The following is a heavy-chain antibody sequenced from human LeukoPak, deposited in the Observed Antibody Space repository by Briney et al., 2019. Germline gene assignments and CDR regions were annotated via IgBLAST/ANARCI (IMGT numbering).Heavy chain of an antibody. CDR1: GFTLSSYS. Sequence: GGSLRLSCAASGFTLSSYSMNWVRQAPGKGLEWVSYISTSGTTLYYADSVKGRFTISRDNAKNSLYLQMNSLRAEDTAVYYCASSKGAFDIWGQGTMVTVSS. CDR2: ISTSGTTL. CDR3: ASSKGAFDI. J-gene: IGHJ3*02. V-gene: IGHV3-48*04.